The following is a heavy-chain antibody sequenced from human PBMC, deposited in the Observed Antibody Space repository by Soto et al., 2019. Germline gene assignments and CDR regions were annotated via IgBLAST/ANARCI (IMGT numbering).Heavy chain of an antibody. CDR3: AKDTYYHDSSGYYVFDY. D-gene: IGHD3-22*01. CDR1: GFTFSSYG. CDR2: ISYDGSNK. V-gene: IGHV3-30*18. J-gene: IGHJ4*02. Sequence: QVQLVESGGGVVQPGRSLRLSCAASGFTFSSYGMHWVRQAPGKGMEWVAVISYDGSNKNYADSVKGRFTISRDNSKNTVYLQMNSLRAEDTAVYYCAKDTYYHDSSGYYVFDYWGQGTLFTVSS.